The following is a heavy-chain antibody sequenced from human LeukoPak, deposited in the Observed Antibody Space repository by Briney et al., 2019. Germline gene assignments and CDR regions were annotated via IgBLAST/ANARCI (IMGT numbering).Heavy chain of an antibody. D-gene: IGHD2-8*02. Sequence: ASMKVSCKASGYTFIGHYIHWVRQAPGQGLEWMGWMNPKSGGTEYAQKFRGRVTMTRDTSIATAYMELTRLTSDDTAVYYCARVGGTGVYVLEALDIWGQGTIVIVSS. CDR3: ARVGGTGVYVLEALDI. J-gene: IGHJ3*02. V-gene: IGHV1-2*02. CDR2: MNPKSGGT. CDR1: GYTFIGHY.